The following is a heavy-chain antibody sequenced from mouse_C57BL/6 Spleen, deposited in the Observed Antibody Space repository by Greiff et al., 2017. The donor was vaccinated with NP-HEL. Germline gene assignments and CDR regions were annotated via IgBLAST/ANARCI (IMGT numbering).Heavy chain of an antibody. J-gene: IGHJ4*01. CDR3: ARRAHYYAMDY. CDR2: IYPSDSET. CDR1: GYTFTSYW. Sequence: QVQLQQPGAELVRPGSSVKLSCKASGYTFTSYWMAWVKQRPGQGLEWIGNIYPSDSETHYNQKFKDKATLTVDKSSSTAYMQRSSLTSEDSAVYYCARRAHYYAMDYWGQGTSVTVSS. D-gene: IGHD3-1*01. V-gene: IGHV1-61*01.